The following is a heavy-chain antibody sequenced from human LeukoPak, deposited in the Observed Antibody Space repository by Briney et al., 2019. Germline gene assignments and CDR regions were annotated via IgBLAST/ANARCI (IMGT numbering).Heavy chain of an antibody. CDR2: ISGSGGRT. V-gene: IGHV3-21*01. D-gene: IGHD3-22*01. CDR1: GFTFNRYN. J-gene: IGHJ4*02. Sequence: GGSLRLSCAASGFTFNRYNMNWVRRAPGKGLEWVATISGSGGRTDYADSVKGRFTISRDNAKNSLYLQMKSLRAEDTAVYYCARTGYDSSGYLDYWGQGTLVTVSS. CDR3: ARTGYDSSGYLDY.